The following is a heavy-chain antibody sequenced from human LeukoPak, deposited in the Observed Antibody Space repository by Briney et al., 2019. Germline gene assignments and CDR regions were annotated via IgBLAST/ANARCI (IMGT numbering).Heavy chain of an antibody. CDR2: IYYSGST. D-gene: IGHD3-10*01. V-gene: IGHV4-59*08. J-gene: IGHJ5*02. CDR1: GGSISSYY. Sequence: SETLSLTCTVSGGSISSYYWSWIRQPPGKGLEWIGYIYYSGSTNYNPSLKSRVTISVDTSKNQFSLKLSSVTAADTAVYYCARLYYGSGGYSPYNWFDPWGQGTLVTVSS. CDR3: ARLYYGSGGYSPYNWFDP.